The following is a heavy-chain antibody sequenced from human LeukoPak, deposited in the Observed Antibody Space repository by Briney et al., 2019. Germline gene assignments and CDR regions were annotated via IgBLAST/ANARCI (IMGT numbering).Heavy chain of an antibody. D-gene: IGHD3-16*01. J-gene: IGHJ4*02. V-gene: IGHV3-30*02. CDR3: VGDFDY. CDR2: IRYDGSNE. Sequence: PGGSLRLSXAASGFTFNNYDMHWVRQGPGMGLEWVAFIRYDGSNEFYADSVRGRFTISRDNSKNTLYLQMNSLRAEDTVVYYCVGDFDYWGQGTLVTVSS. CDR1: GFTFNNYD.